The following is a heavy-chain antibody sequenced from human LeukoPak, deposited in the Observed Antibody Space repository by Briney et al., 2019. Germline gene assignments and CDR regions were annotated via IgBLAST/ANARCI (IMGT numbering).Heavy chain of an antibody. CDR2: ISAYNGNT. J-gene: IGHJ4*02. V-gene: IGHV1-18*01. Sequence: GASVKVSCTAPGYTVTSYGISWVRQAPGQGLEWMGWISAYNGNTNYAQKLQGRVTMTTDTSTSTAYMELRSLRSDDTAVYYCARDPYQYRPDFDYWGQGTLVTVSS. CDR3: ARDPYQYRPDFDY. D-gene: IGHD2-2*01. CDR1: GYTVTSYG.